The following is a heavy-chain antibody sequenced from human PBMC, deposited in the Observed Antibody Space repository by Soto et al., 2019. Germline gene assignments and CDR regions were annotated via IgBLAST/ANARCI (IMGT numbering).Heavy chain of an antibody. CDR1: GYTFTSYD. V-gene: IGHV1-8*01. D-gene: IGHD6-13*01. CDR3: ARESPISSSWYGTYYYYGMDV. J-gene: IGHJ6*02. Sequence: CKASGYTFTSYDINWVRQATGQGLEWMGWMNPNSGNTGYAQKFQGRVTMTRNTSISTAYMELSSLRSEDTAVYYCARESPISSSWYGTYYYYGMDVWGQGTTVTVSS. CDR2: MNPNSGNT.